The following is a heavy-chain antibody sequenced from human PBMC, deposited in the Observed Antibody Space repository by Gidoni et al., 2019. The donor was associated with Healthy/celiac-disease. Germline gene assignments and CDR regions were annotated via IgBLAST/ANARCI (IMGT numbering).Heavy chain of an antibody. CDR1: GFTFSSYG. CDR2: ISYDGSNK. V-gene: IGHV3-30*18. Sequence: QVQLVESGGGVVQPGRSLSLTCAASGFTFSSYGMHWVRQAPGKGLEWVAVISYDGSNKYYADSVKGRFTISRDNSKNTLYLQMNSLRAEDTAVYYCAKGRYSSSWIDYWGQGTLVTVSS. J-gene: IGHJ4*02. D-gene: IGHD6-13*01. CDR3: AKGRYSSSWIDY.